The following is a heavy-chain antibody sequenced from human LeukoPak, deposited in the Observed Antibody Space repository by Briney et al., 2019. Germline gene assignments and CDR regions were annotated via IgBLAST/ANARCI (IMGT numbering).Heavy chain of an antibody. D-gene: IGHD2-2*02. V-gene: IGHV4-34*01. CDR2: INHSGST. CDR3: ARQGYCSSTSCYKGDY. J-gene: IGHJ4*02. Sequence: PSETLSLTCAVYGGSFSGYYWSWIRQPPGKGLEWIGEINHSGSTNYNLSLKSRVTISVDTSKNQFSLKLSSVTAADTAVYYCARQGYCSSTSCYKGDYWGQGTLVTVSS. CDR1: GGSFSGYY.